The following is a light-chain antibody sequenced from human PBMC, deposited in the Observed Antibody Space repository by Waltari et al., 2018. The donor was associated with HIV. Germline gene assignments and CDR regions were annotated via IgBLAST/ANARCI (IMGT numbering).Light chain of an antibody. CDR1: PSLLYSANSKNY. V-gene: IGKV4-1*01. J-gene: IGKJ2*01. CDR3: QQYYNTPYT. Sequence: DTVMPQAPASLLVSLGARAPINCKSSPSLLYSANSKNYLAWYQHKAGQPPKLLIYWASTRESGVPDRFSGSGSGTDFTLTISSLQAVDVAVYYCQQYYNTPYTFGQGTTLEI. CDR2: WAS.